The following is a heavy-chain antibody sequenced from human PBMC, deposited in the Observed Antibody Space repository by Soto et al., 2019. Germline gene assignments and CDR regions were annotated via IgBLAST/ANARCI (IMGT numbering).Heavy chain of an antibody. V-gene: IGHV4-39*01. CDR3: ARPGYYYDSSGYGTASRYFQH. Sequence: SETLSLTCTVSGGSISSSSYYWGWIRQPPGKGLEWIGSIYYSGSTYYNPSLKSRVTISVDTSKNQFSLKLSSVTAADTAVYYCARPGYYYDSSGYGTASRYFQHWGLGTLVTVSS. D-gene: IGHD3-22*01. J-gene: IGHJ1*01. CDR1: GGSISSSSYY. CDR2: IYYSGST.